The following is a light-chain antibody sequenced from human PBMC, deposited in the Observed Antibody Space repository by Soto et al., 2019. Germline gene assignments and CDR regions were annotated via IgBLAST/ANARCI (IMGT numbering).Light chain of an antibody. CDR2: AAS. Sequence: DIQMTQSPSAMSVSVGDRATITCRASQGISKFLAWFQQKPGKVPQRLIYAASSLQSGVPSRFSGSGSGTEFTLTISSLQPEDFATYYCLQSHSAHTFGPGTKVDIK. V-gene: IGKV1-17*03. CDR1: QGISKF. J-gene: IGKJ3*01. CDR3: LQSHSAHT.